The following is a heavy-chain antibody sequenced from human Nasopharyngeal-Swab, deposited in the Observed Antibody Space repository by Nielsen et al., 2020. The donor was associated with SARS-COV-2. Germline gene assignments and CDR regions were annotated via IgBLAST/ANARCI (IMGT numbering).Heavy chain of an antibody. Sequence: LRLSCAISGDSVSSNSAAWTWIRQSPSRGLEWLGRTYFRSKWLNDYAVSVKSRITINQDTSRNQFSLQLNSVTPGDTAIYYCARGSGTYSDYFDYWGQGTLVSVSS. D-gene: IGHD1-26*01. CDR2: TYFRSKWLN. V-gene: IGHV6-1*01. CDR1: GDSVSSNSAA. CDR3: ARGSGTYSDYFDY. J-gene: IGHJ4*02.